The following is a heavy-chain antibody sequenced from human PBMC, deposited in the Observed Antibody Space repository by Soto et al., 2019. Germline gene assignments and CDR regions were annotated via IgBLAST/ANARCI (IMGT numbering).Heavy chain of an antibody. J-gene: IGHJ5*02. CDR1: GYTFTSYG. D-gene: IGHD3-22*01. Sequence: QVQLVQSGAEVKKPGASWEVSCKASGYTFTSYGISWVRQAPGQGLEWMGWISAYNGNTNYAQKLQGRVTMTTDTSTSTAYMELRSLRSDDTAVYYCARLEAYYDSSGYGNWFDPWGQGTLVTVSS. V-gene: IGHV1-18*01. CDR2: ISAYNGNT. CDR3: ARLEAYYDSSGYGNWFDP.